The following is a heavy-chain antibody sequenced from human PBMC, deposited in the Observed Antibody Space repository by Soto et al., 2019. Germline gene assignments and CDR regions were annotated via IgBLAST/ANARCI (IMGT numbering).Heavy chain of an antibody. CDR3: ATHLPFKKKPSLWADAFQI. D-gene: IGHD3-16*01. V-gene: IGHV3-23*01. CDR2: VTGRASST. Sequence: EVRLLESGGGLVQPGGSLRLSCFASGFTFPNYAMSWVRQAPGKGLEWVSVVTGRASSTYYADSVEGRFTISRDNSRNTLFRQMNSLGAADTAVDDCATHLPFKKKPSLWADAFQIWGHGTMVTVSA. CDR1: GFTFPNYA. J-gene: IGHJ3*02.